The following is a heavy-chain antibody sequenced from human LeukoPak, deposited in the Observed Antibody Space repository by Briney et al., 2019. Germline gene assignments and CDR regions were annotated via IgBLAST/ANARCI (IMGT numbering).Heavy chain of an antibody. CDR3: ARGRPTYAFDI. V-gene: IGHV4-34*01. Sequence: PSETLSLTCAVYGGSFSGYYWSWIRQPPGKGLEWIGEINHSGSTNYNPSLKSRVTISLDTSKNQFSLNLSSVNAADTAVYYCARGRPTYAFDIWGRGTIVSVSS. CDR2: INHSGST. J-gene: IGHJ3*02. CDR1: GGSFSGYY.